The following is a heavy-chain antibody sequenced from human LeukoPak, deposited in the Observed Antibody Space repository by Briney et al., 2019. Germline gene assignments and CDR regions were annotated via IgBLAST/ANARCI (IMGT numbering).Heavy chain of an antibody. CDR3: AKDTTVAVARGVGDYYYGVDV. J-gene: IGHJ6*04. D-gene: IGHD6-19*01. Sequence: GGSLRLSCAASGFTFSSYAMSWVRQAPGKGLEWVSAISGTDSSTYYADSVKGRFTISRDNSKNTLYLQMNSLRAEDTAVYYCAKDTTVAVARGVGDYYYGVDVWGKGTTVTVSS. CDR1: GFTFSSYA. V-gene: IGHV3-23*01. CDR2: ISGTDSST.